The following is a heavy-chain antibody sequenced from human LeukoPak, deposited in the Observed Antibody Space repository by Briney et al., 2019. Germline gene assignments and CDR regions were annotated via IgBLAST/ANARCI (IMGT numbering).Heavy chain of an antibody. Sequence: SETLSLTCAVYGGSFSGYYWSWIRQPPGKGLEWIGEINHSGSTNYNPSLKSRVTISVDTSKNQFSLKLSSVTAADTAVYYCARLRGSYYGDYFDYWGQGTLVTVPS. D-gene: IGHD3-10*01. CDR1: GGSFSGYY. V-gene: IGHV4-34*01. CDR3: ARLRGSYYGDYFDY. J-gene: IGHJ4*02. CDR2: INHSGST.